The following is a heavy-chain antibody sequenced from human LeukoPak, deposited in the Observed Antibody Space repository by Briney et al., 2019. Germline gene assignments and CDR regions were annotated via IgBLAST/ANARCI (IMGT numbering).Heavy chain of an antibody. V-gene: IGHV3-7*01. CDR1: GFSFSNYC. Sequence: GGSLSLSCTASGFSFSNYCRSWVRQAPGKGLEWVANIKGDGSKKYYVDSVKGRFTISRDNAKNSLYLQMNTLRAEDTAVYYCARDYISNSARHVYGSVDYWGQGTMVTVSS. D-gene: IGHD3-10*01. CDR3: ARDYISNSARHVYGSVDY. J-gene: IGHJ3*01. CDR2: IKGDGSKK.